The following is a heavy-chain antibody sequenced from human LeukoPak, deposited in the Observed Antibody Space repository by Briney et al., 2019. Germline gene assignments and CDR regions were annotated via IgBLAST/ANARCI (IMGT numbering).Heavy chain of an antibody. Sequence: GGSLRLSCAASGFTFSSYAMHWVRQAPGKGLEWVAVISYDGSNKYYADSVKGRFTISRDNSKNTLYLQMNSLRAEDTAVYYCARGKGQVVPYGMDVWGQGTTDTVSS. D-gene: IGHD3-22*01. CDR2: ISYDGSNK. J-gene: IGHJ6*02. CDR3: ARGKGQVVPYGMDV. V-gene: IGHV3-30-3*01. CDR1: GFTFSSYA.